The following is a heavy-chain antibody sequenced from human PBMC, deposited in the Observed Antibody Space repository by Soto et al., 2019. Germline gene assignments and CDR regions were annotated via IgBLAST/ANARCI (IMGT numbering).Heavy chain of an antibody. CDR1: GFTFTTYA. CDR3: ARPRSYGFFDAYDI. J-gene: IGHJ3*02. V-gene: IGHV3-23*01. D-gene: IGHD5-18*01. Sequence: EEPLLESGGGLVQPGGSLRLSCAASGFTFTTYAMSWVRQAPGKGLEWVSAISGSGGSTFYADSVKGRFTISRDSSINTLYLQMNRLRTEVTDVYYCARPRSYGFFDAYDIWGQGAMVTVSS. CDR2: ISGSGGST.